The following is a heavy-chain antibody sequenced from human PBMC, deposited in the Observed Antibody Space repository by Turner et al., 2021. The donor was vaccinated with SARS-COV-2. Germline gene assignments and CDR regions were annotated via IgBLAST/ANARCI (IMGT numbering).Heavy chain of an antibody. CDR1: GASLRRSGYY. D-gene: IGHD1-26*01. CDR2: RFYSGNT. J-gene: IGHJ6*02. CDR3: ARLRVGATIYYYHGMDA. V-gene: IGHV4-39*02. Sequence: QVQLQESGPGLVKSSETLSLTCTVSGASLRRSGYYWGWIRQPPGKGLEWIGNRFYSGNTYYNESLKSRVTISMDTSANRFSLRLSSVTAADTAVYYCARLRVGATIYYYHGMDAWGQGTTVTVSS.